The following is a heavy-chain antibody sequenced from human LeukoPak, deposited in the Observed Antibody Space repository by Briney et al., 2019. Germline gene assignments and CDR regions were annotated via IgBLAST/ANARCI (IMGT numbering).Heavy chain of an antibody. CDR3: ARDTSHVGWGVGN. Sequence: GGSLRLSCAASGFTFSSYSMNWVRQAPGKGLEWVSSISSSSSYIYYADSVKGRFTISRDNAKDSLYLQMNSLRAEDTAVYYCARDTSHVGWGVGNWGQGTLVTVSS. D-gene: IGHD3-10*01. J-gene: IGHJ4*02. CDR1: GFTFSSYS. CDR2: ISSSSSYI. V-gene: IGHV3-21*01.